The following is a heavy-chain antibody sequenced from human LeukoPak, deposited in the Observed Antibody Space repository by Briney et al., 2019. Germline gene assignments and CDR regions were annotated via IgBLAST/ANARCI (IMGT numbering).Heavy chain of an antibody. J-gene: IGHJ4*02. CDR2: ISWNSGSI. CDR3: AKNQYYDFWSDCYFDY. V-gene: IGHV3-9*01. D-gene: IGHD3-3*01. CDR1: GFTFDDYA. Sequence: GRSLRLSCAASGFTFDDYAMHWVRQAPGKGLEWVSGISWNSGSIGYADSVKGRFTISRDNAKNSLYLQMNSLRAEDTALYYCAKNQYYDFWSDCYFDYWGQGTLVTVSS.